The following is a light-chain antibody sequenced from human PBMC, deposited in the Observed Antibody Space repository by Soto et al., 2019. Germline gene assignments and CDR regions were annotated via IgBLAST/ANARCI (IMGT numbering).Light chain of an antibody. CDR3: QQRSNWPRGT. CDR1: QSVSRY. J-gene: IGKJ2*02. CDR2: DAS. V-gene: IGKV3-11*01. Sequence: EIVLTQSPATLSLSPGERATLSCRASQSVSRYLAWYQQKPCQAPRLLIYDASNRATGIPARFSGSGSGTDFPLTISSLEPEDFAVYYCQQRSNWPRGTFGQGTKLEIK.